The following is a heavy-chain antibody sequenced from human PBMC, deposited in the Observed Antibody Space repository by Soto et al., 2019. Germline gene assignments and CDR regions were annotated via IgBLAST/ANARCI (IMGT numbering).Heavy chain of an antibody. V-gene: IGHV4-4*07. CDR2: VYMSGST. J-gene: IGHJ4*02. CDR3: ARTVGAAYYFDF. CDR1: GDSMTKYY. D-gene: IGHD1-26*01. Sequence: ETLSLTCIVSGDSMTKYYWSWLRQPAGKGLEWIGRVYMSGSTNYNPSLKSRVTMSIDTSNNHFSLDLKSVTAADTAVYYCARTVGAAYYFDFWGQG.